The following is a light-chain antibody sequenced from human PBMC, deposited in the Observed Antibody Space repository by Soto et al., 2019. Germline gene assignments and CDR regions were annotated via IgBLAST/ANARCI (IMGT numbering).Light chain of an antibody. CDR1: SSNIGSST. CDR2: SNN. CDR3: AAWDDSRNGVV. V-gene: IGLV1-44*01. Sequence: QSVLTQPPSASGTPGQWVTISCSGSSSNIGSSTVNWYHQLPGTAPKLLIYSNNARPSGVPARFSGSNSGASASLATSGLQSEDEADDYCAAWDDSRNGVVFGGGTKLTVL. J-gene: IGLJ2*01.